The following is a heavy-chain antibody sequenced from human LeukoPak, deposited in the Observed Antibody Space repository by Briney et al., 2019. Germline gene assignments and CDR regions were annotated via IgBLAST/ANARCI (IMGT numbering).Heavy chain of an antibody. CDR1: GFTLSNYW. CDR2: INGDGSRT. CDR3: ARYKDVVVLTATRLDC. J-gene: IGHJ4*02. Sequence: GGSLRLSCAASGFTLSNYWMHWVRQPPGKGLVWVSRINGDGSRTDYAESVQGRFTVSRDNAKNTLYLQLNSLRAEDTAVYYCARYKDVVVLTATRLDCWGQGTLVTVSS. D-gene: IGHD2-21*02. V-gene: IGHV3-74*01.